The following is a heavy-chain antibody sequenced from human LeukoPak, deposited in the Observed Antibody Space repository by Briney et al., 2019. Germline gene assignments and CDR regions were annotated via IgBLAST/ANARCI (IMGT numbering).Heavy chain of an antibody. Sequence: GWSLRLSFAASGFTFIRKVMSEVRQAAGKGVEGVAAISWWCCRTYYVDTVKGRFIISRDNSKNTLYLQMNSLRVEDTAVYYCAKDQGYYGAGSYHNTYSFDYWGQGSLVTVSS. D-gene: IGHD3-10*01. CDR1: GFTFIRKV. CDR2: ISWWCCRT. V-gene: IGHV3-23*01. CDR3: AKDQGYYGAGSYHNTYSFDY. J-gene: IGHJ4*02.